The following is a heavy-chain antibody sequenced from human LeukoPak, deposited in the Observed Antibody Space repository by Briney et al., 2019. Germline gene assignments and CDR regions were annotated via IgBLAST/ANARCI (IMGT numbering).Heavy chain of an antibody. CDR2: IKYDGSEK. D-gene: IGHD3-10*01. Sequence: GESLRLSCTASGFTFSNFWMGWVRQAPGKGLEWVANIKYDGSEKYYMDSVKGRFTISRDNAKNSLYLQMNSLRAEDTAVYYCARFTRGDGPFYWGQGSLVTVSS. CDR1: GFTFSNFW. CDR3: ARFTRGDGPFY. J-gene: IGHJ4*02. V-gene: IGHV3-7*03.